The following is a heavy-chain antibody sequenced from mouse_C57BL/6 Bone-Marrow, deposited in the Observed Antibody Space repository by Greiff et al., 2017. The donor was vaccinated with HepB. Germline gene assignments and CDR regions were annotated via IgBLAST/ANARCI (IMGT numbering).Heavy chain of an antibody. CDR1: GYTFTSYW. CDR3: ASYDGVAY. CDR2: IDPSDSYT. D-gene: IGHD2-12*01. V-gene: IGHV1-69*01. Sequence: QVHVKQPGAELVMPGASVKLSCKASGYTFTSYWMHWVKQRPGQGLEWIGEIDPSDSYTNYNQKFKGKSTLTVDKSSSTAYMQLSSLTSEDSAVYYCASYDGVAYWGQGTLVTVAA. J-gene: IGHJ3*01.